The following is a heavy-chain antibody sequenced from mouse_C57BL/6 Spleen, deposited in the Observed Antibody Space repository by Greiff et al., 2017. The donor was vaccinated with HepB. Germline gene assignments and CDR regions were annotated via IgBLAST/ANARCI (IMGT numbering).Heavy chain of an antibody. J-gene: IGHJ3*01. Sequence: EVQLQQSGPELVKPGASVKISCKASGYTFTDYYMNWVKQSHGKSLEWIGDINPNNGGTSYNQKFKGKATLTVDKSSSTAYMELRSLTSEDSAVYYCAGSYGAWFAYWGQGTLVTVSA. CDR1: GYTFTDYY. CDR3: AGSYGAWFAY. V-gene: IGHV1-26*01. CDR2: INPNNGGT. D-gene: IGHD1-1*02.